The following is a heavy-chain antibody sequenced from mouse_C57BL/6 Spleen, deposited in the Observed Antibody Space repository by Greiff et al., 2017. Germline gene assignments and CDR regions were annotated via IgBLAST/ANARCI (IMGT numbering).Heavy chain of an antibody. Sequence: VQRVESGAELVRPGASVTLSCKASGYTFTDYEMHWVKQTPVHGLEWIGAIDPETGGTAYNQKFKGKAILTADKSSSTAYMELRSLTSEDSAVYYCTRGGSNYFYAMDYWGQGTSVTVSS. CDR2: IDPETGGT. CDR3: TRGGSNYFYAMDY. D-gene: IGHD2-5*01. CDR1: GYTFTDYE. V-gene: IGHV1-15*01. J-gene: IGHJ4*01.